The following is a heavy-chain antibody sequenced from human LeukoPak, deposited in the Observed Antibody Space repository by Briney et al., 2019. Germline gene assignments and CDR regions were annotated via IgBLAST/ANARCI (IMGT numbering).Heavy chain of an antibody. CDR2: IYSGGST. J-gene: IGHJ4*02. CDR3: ARVRLWDHDFDY. V-gene: IGHV3-53*01. CDR1: GFTVSSNY. D-gene: IGHD3-16*01. Sequence: GGSLRLSCAASGFTVSSNYMSWVRQAPGKGLEWVSVIYSGGSTYYADSVRGRFTISRDNSKNTLYLQMNSLRAEDTAVYYCARVRLWDHDFDYWGQGTLVTVSS.